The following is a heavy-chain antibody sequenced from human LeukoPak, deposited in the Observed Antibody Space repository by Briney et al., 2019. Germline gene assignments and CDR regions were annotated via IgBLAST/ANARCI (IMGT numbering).Heavy chain of an antibody. D-gene: IGHD2-2*01. CDR2: INPSGGST. V-gene: IGHV1-46*01. CDR1: GYTFTSYY. J-gene: IGHJ6*02. Sequence: ASVKVSCKASGYTFTSYYMHWVRQAPGQGLEWMGIINPSGGSTSYAQKFQGRVTMTRDTSTSTVYIELSSLRSEDTAVYYCARDRYCSSTSPQPVYYYYYGMDVWGQGTTVTVSS. CDR3: ARDRYCSSTSPQPVYYYYYGMDV.